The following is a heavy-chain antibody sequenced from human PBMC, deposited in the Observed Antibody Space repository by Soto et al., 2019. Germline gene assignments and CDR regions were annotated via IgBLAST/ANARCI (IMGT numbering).Heavy chain of an antibody. V-gene: IGHV4-39*01. CDR1: DGSMNSDSSY. CDR2: INHSGTT. CDR3: ARLGGYVSVGYYYLWDS. Sequence: QLQLQESGPGLVKPSETLSLTCRVSDGSMNSDSSYWGWIRQRPGKGLEWIGVINHSGTTYHNLSLKGRVTMSVDASRNQFSLKLTSMTAADTAVYYCARLGGYVSVGYYYLWDSWGQGTLVTVSS. D-gene: IGHD3-22*01. J-gene: IGHJ4*02.